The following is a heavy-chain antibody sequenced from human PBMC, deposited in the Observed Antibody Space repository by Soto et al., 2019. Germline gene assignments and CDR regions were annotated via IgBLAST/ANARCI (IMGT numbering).Heavy chain of an antibody. CDR1: GFTFSGYS. Sequence: GGSLRLSCAASGFTFSGYSMNWVRQAPGKGLEWVASISTRSDIYYADSVKGRFTISRDNAKNSVSLQMNSLRAEDTAVYYCAREETAWPLAYGLDVWGQGNTVTVSS. D-gene: IGHD2-21*02. CDR3: AREETAWPLAYGLDV. V-gene: IGHV3-21*01. J-gene: IGHJ6*02. CDR2: ISTRSDI.